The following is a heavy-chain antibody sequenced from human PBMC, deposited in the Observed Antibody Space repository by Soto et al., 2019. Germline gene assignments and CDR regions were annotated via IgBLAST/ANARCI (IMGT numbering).Heavy chain of an antibody. CDR2: IYYSGST. CDR3: AREVGFTNWDGGYYYGMDV. V-gene: IGHV4-59*01. D-gene: IGHD1-1*01. J-gene: IGHJ6*02. Sequence: SETLSLTCAVYGGSFSGYYWSWIRQPPGKGLEWIGYIYYSGSTNYNPSLKSRVTISVDTSKNQFSLKLSSVTAADTAVYYCAREVGFTNWDGGYYYGMDVWGQGTTVTVSS. CDR1: GGSFSGYY.